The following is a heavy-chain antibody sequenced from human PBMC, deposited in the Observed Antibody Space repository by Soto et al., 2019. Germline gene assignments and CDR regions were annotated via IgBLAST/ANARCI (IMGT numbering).Heavy chain of an antibody. J-gene: IGHJ3*02. Sequence: KASETLSLTCTVSGGSISSGGYYWSWIRQHPGKGLEWIGYIYYSGSTYYNPSLKSRVTISVDTSKNQFSLKLSSVTAADTAVYYCAIQGYCSSTSCPGAFDIWGQGTMVTVSS. V-gene: IGHV4-31*03. CDR3: AIQGYCSSTSCPGAFDI. CDR2: IYYSGST. D-gene: IGHD2-2*01. CDR1: GGSISSGGYY.